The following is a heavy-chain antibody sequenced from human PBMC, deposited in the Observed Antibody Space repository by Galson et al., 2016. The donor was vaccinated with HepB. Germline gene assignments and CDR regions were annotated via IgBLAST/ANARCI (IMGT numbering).Heavy chain of an antibody. CDR2: IYWDDDK. CDR1: GFSLSTSGMA. D-gene: IGHD6-19*01. V-gene: IGHV2-5*08. J-gene: IGHJ3*02. CDR3: AHYRSGWFSTGPDAFDT. Sequence: PALVKPTQTPTLTCDVSGFSLSTSGMAVAWIRQPPGKALEWFALIYWDDDKRYRPSLKSRITLTRDTYKNQVVLNMTNMDPADTATYYCAHYRSGWFSTGPDAFDTWGQGTMVTVSS.